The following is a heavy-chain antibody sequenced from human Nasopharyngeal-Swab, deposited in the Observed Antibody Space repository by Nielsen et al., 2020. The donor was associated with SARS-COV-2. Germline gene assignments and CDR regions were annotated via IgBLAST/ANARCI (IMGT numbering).Heavy chain of an antibody. V-gene: IGHV3-23*01. D-gene: IGHD5-24*01. CDR3: VRDLLYNEVS. J-gene: IGHJ5*02. CDR2: IGFRADDT. Sequence: WIRQPPGKGLEWVSTIGFRADDTHYVDSVEGRFTVSRDDSKSTLFLQMNRLRGEDTAVYYCVRDLLYNEVSWGQGTLVTVSS.